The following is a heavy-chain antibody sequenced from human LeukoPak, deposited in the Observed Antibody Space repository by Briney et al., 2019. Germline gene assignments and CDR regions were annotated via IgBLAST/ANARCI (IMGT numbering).Heavy chain of an antibody. V-gene: IGHV3-48*04. Sequence: GGSLRLSCAASGFTFSTYWMNWVRQAPGKGQEWISYISSSGITMYYADSVKGRFTISRDNARNSLYLQMNSLRAEDTAVYYCARAGYCNSISCYGIDFWGQGTLVTVSS. CDR1: GFTFSTYW. J-gene: IGHJ4*02. CDR2: ISSSGITM. CDR3: ARAGYCNSISCYGIDF. D-gene: IGHD2-2*01.